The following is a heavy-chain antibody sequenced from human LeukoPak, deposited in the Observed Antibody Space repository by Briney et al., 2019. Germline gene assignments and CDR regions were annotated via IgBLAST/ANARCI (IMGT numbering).Heavy chain of an antibody. D-gene: IGHD3-10*01. V-gene: IGHV1-2*02. CDR2: ILPDGRDT. J-gene: IGHJ4*02. CDR1: GYTFAAHH. CDR3: SGRYGPGPV. Sequence: ASVKVSCKASGYTFAAHHTHWVRQAPGQGLEWMGWILPDGRDTKYSQKFQDRMTLTTDTSTNTAYMELNRLIPDDTAVYYCSGRYGPGPVWGQGTLIS.